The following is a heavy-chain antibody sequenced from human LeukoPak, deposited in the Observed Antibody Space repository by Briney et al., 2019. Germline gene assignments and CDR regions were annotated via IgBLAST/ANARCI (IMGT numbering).Heavy chain of an antibody. D-gene: IGHD3-3*01. V-gene: IGHV1-18*01. CDR2: ISAYNGNT. Sequence: GASVKVSCKASGYTFTSYGISWVRQAPGQGLEWMGWISAYNGNTNYAQKLQGRVTMTTDTSTSTAYMALRSLRSDDTAVYYCAREVHVTIFGVVIYPGDAFDIWGQGTMVTVSS. J-gene: IGHJ3*02. CDR3: AREVHVTIFGVVIYPGDAFDI. CDR1: GYTFTSYG.